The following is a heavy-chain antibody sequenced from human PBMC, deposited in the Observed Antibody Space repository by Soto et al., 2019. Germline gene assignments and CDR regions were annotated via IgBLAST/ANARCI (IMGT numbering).Heavy chain of an antibody. CDR3: ARVGLTIFGVVIIGWFDP. D-gene: IGHD3-3*01. V-gene: IGHV1-18*01. CDR1: GYTFTSYG. Sequence: ASVKVSCKASGYTFTSYGISWVRQAPGQGLEWMGWISAYNGNTNYAQKLQGRVTMTTDTSTSTAYMELRSLRSDDTAVYYCARVGLTIFGVVIIGWFDPWGQGTLVTVSS. J-gene: IGHJ5*02. CDR2: ISAYNGNT.